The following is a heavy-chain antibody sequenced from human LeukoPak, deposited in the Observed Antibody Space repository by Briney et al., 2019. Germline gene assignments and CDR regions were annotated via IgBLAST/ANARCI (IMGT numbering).Heavy chain of an antibody. CDR3: ARDQIGRYNYYYYGMDV. CDR2: IYYSGST. J-gene: IGHJ6*02. CDR1: GGSVSSGSYY. D-gene: IGHD1-14*01. V-gene: IGHV4-61*01. Sequence: PSETLSLTCTVSGGSVSSGSYYWSWIRQPPGKGLEWIGYIYYSGSTNYNPSLKSRVTISVDTSKNQFSLKLSSVTAADTAVYYCARDQIGRYNYYYYGMDVGGQGTTVTVPS.